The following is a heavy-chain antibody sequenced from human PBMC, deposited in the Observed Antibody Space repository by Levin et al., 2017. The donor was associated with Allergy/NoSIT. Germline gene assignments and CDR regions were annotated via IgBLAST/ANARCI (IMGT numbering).Heavy chain of an antibody. CDR3: AKDVVFGTSSWSLDF. J-gene: IGHJ4*01. V-gene: IGHV3-30*18. D-gene: IGHD6-13*01. Sequence: GESLKISCAASGFSFRSFGMHWVRQAPGKGLEWGAVISYDESDKFYADSVKGRFTISRDNTKNTLYLQMNSLRSEDAAVYYCAKDVVFGTSSWSLDFWGHGTLVTVSS. CDR2: ISYDESDK. CDR1: GFSFRSFG.